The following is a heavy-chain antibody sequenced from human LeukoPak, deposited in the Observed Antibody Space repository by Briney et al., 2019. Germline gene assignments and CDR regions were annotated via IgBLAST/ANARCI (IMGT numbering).Heavy chain of an antibody. Sequence: GGSLRLSCVVSGITFSKYTMAWVRQAPGKGLEWVSSITKSSSSVDYRDSVKGRFIISRDNAKKSLFLQLNSLRVEDTAIYYCASPVYWGQGALVTVSS. CDR2: ITKSSSSV. CDR1: GITFSKYT. V-gene: IGHV3-21*01. CDR3: ASPVY. J-gene: IGHJ4*02.